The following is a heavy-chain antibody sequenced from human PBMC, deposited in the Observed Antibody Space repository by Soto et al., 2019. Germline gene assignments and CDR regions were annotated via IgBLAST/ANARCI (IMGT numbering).Heavy chain of an antibody. J-gene: IGHJ4*02. Sequence: QVQLQESGPGLVKPSGTLSLTCAVSGGSISSSYWWSWVRQPPGKGLEWIGEIYHRGSTNYNPSLKSRVTISRAKSKNQFSRKLSSVTAADTAVYYCARGGDYRFDYWGQGTLVTVSS. CDR2: IYHRGST. CDR1: GGSISSSYW. V-gene: IGHV4-4*02. CDR3: ARGGDYRFDY. D-gene: IGHD4-17*01.